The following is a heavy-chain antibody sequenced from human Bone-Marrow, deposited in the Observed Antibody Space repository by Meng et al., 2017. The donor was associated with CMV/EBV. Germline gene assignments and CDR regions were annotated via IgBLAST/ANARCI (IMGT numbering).Heavy chain of an antibody. Sequence: GESLKISCAASGFSFRDHYMSWIRQAPGKGLEWISYISLSGNTIYYADSVKGRFTISRDNAKKSLYLEMNSLRAEDTAVYYCARDQFSGDYFDFWGQGTLVTV. D-gene: IGHD2-21*01. CDR3: ARDQFSGDYFDF. CDR2: ISLSGNTI. J-gene: IGHJ4*02. CDR1: GFSFRDHY. V-gene: IGHV3-11*04.